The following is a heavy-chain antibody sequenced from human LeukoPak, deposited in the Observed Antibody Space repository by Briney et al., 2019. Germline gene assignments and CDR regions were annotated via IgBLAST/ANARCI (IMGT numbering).Heavy chain of an antibody. D-gene: IGHD6-13*01. J-gene: IGHJ4*02. Sequence: PGGSLRLSCAASGFTFSSYSMNWVRQAPGKRLEWVSYISSSSSTIYYADSVKGRFTISRDNAKNSLYLQMNSLRAEDTAVYYCARGIAAAGNDYWGQGTLVTVSS. V-gene: IGHV3-48*01. CDR1: GFTFSSYS. CDR2: ISSSSSTI. CDR3: ARGIAAAGNDY.